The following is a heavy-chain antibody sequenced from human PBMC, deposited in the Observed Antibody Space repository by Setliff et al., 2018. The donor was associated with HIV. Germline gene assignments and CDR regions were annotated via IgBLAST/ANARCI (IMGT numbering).Heavy chain of an antibody. Sequence: PSETLSLTCSVSGDSTSNSYWSWIRQPAGKGLEWIGRLHASGNTNYNPSLKSRVTISVDTSKNQFSLKLSSVTAADTAVYYCAGCSGGSCPFDAFDIWGQGTMVTVSS. CDR3: AGCSGGSCPFDAFDI. J-gene: IGHJ3*02. V-gene: IGHV4-4*07. D-gene: IGHD2-15*01. CDR2: LHASGNT. CDR1: GDSTSNSY.